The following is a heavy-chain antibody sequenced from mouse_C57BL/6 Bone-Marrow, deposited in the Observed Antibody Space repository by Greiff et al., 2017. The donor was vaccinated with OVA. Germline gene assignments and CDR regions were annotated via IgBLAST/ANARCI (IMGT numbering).Heavy chain of an antibody. CDR3: ARSYWVYFDY. Sequence: VKLMESGPELVKPGASVKLSCKASGYTFTSYDINWVKQRPGQGLEWIGWIYPRDGSTKYNEKFKGKATLTVDTSSSTAYMELHSLTSEDSAVYFCARSYWVYFDYWGQGTTLTVSS. D-gene: IGHD2-10*01. CDR2: IYPRDGST. J-gene: IGHJ2*01. V-gene: IGHV1-85*01. CDR1: GYTFTSYD.